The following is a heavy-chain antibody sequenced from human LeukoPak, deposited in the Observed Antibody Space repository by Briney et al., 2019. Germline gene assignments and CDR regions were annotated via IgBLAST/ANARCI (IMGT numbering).Heavy chain of an antibody. J-gene: IGHJ4*02. CDR3: ARARVIPASFDD. V-gene: IGHV4-61*02. CDR2: IYTSGRT. CDR1: GGSIPFGSYY. D-gene: IGHD3-16*02. Sequence: SETLSLTCTVSGGSIPFGSYYWTWIRQPAGKGLEWIGRIYTSGRTFYNPSLKSRVTISMDTSMNQFYLRLNSVTAADTAVYYCARARVIPASFDDWGQGALVTVSS.